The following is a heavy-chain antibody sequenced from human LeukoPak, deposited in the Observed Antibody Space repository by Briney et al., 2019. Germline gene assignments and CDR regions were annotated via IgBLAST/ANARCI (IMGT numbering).Heavy chain of an antibody. CDR3: ARDNGAMNFDP. Sequence: GGSLRLSCAAPGFTFSDYYMSWIRQAPGKGLEWVSYISSSGSTIYYADSVKGRFTISRDNAKNSLYLRMNSLRAEDTAVYYCARDNGAMNFDPWGQGTLVTVSS. V-gene: IGHV3-11*01. J-gene: IGHJ5*02. CDR2: ISSSGSTI. D-gene: IGHD1-26*01. CDR1: GFTFSDYY.